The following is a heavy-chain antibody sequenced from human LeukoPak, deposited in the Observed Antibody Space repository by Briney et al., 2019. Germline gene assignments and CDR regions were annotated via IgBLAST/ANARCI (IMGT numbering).Heavy chain of an antibody. CDR2: ISGSGGST. J-gene: IGHJ4*02. Sequence: GGSLRLSCAASGFTFSSYAMSWVRQAPGKGLGWVSAISGSGGSTYYADSVKGRFTISRDNSKNTLYLQMNSLRAEDTAVYYCAKGRYCSGGSCFLAMVHTNDYWGQGTLVTVSP. V-gene: IGHV3-23*01. D-gene: IGHD2-15*01. CDR1: GFTFSSYA. CDR3: AKGRYCSGGSCFLAMVHTNDY.